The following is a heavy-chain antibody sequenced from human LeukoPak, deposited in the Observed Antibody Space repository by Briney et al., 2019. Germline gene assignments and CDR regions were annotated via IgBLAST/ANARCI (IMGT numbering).Heavy chain of an antibody. V-gene: IGHV3-23*01. Sequence: GGSLRLSCAASRFTFVSSAMSWVRQAPGKGLEWVAAISGSGGSTYYADSVKGRFTISRDNSKNTLYLQMNSLRAEDTAVYYCAKESKISQQRLDYWGRGTLVTVSS. CDR3: AKESKISQQRLDY. J-gene: IGHJ4*02. CDR2: ISGSGGST. CDR1: RFTFVSSA. D-gene: IGHD6-13*01.